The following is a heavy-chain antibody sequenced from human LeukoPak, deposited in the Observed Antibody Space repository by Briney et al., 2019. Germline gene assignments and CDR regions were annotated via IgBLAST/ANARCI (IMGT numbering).Heavy chain of an antibody. V-gene: IGHV4-30-4*01. Sequence: SQTLSLTCTVSGGSISSGDYYWSWIRQPPGKGLEWIGYIYYSGSTYYNPSLKSRVTISVDTPKNQFSLKLSSVTAADTAVYYCAREALYCSSTSCRAFDPWGQGTLVTVSS. J-gene: IGHJ5*02. CDR2: IYYSGST. CDR3: AREALYCSSTSCRAFDP. CDR1: GGSISSGDYY. D-gene: IGHD2-2*01.